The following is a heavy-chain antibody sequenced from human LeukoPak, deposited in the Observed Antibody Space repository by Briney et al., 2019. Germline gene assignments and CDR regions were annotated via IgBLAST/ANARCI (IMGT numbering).Heavy chain of an antibody. J-gene: IGHJ4*02. D-gene: IGHD5-12*01. CDR2: TSVSGST. CDR1: GFTFSTYA. CDR3: AKHYDDYFDY. Sequence: GGSLRLSCAASGFTFSTYAMSWVRQAPGKGLEWVSATSVSGSTYYADSLKGRFTISRDNSKNTLILQMNSLRAEDTALYYCAKHYDDYFDYWGQGTLVTVSS. V-gene: IGHV3-23*01.